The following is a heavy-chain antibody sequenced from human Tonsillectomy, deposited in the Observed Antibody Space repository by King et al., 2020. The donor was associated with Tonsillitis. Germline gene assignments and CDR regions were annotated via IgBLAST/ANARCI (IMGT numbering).Heavy chain of an antibody. J-gene: IGHJ4*02. CDR3: ARDQQLVGEKVFDY. CDR1: GFTFSSYA. CDR2: ISYDGSNK. V-gene: IGHV3-30*04. Sequence: VQLVESGGGVVQPGRSLRLSCAASGFTFSSYAMHWVRQAPGKGLEWVAVISYDGSNKYYADSVKGRFTISRDNSKNTLYLQMNSLRAEDTAVYYCARDQQLVGEKVFDYWGQGTLVTVSS. D-gene: IGHD6-13*01.